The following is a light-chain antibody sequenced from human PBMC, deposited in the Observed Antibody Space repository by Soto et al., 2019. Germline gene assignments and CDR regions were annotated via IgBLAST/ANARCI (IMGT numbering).Light chain of an antibody. CDR2: DVS. Sequence: QSALTQPASVSGSPRQSITISCTGTSSDVGGYNYVSWYQQHPGKVPKLMIYDVSNRPSGVSNRFSGSKSGNTASLTISGLQAEDEADYYCSSYTSSSTLYVFGTGTKVTVL. CDR3: SSYTSSSTLYV. V-gene: IGLV2-14*01. CDR1: SSDVGGYNY. J-gene: IGLJ1*01.